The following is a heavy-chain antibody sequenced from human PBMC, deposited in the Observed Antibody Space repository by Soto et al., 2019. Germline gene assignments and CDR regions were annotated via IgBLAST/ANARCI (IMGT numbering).Heavy chain of an antibody. CDR2: IYPGDSDT. Sequence: PGESLKISCKGSGYSFTSYWIGWVRQMPGKGLEWMGIIYPGDSDTRYSPSFQGQVTISADKSISTAYLQWSSLKASDTAMYYWSRNTNYYYGWGGYRPFDYWGQGTLVTVSS. J-gene: IGHJ4*02. D-gene: IGHD3-16*02. CDR3: SRNTNYYYGWGGYRPFDY. V-gene: IGHV5-51*01. CDR1: GYSFTSYW.